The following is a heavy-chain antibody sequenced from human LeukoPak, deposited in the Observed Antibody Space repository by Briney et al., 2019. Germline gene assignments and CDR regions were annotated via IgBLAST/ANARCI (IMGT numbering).Heavy chain of an antibody. V-gene: IGHV3-64*01. CDR2: ISSNGGST. CDR1: GFTFSSYA. CDR3: AKGALAGNFAEYFPH. J-gene: IGHJ1*01. D-gene: IGHD6-19*01. Sequence: GGSLRLSCAASGFTFSSYAMHWVRQAPGKGLEYVSAISSNGGSTYYANSVKGRFTISRDNSKNTLYLQMGSLRAEDMAVYYCAKGALAGNFAEYFPHWGQGTLVTVSS.